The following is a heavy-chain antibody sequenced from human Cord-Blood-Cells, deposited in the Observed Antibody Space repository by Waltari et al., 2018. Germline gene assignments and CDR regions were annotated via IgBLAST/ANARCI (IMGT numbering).Heavy chain of an antibody. V-gene: IGHV4-34*01. D-gene: IGHD2-2*01. Sequence: QVQLQQWGAGLLTPSDPLSLTCAVNGGSFRGYSWRWIRQPPGKGLELIGEINHSGSTNYNPSLKSRVTISVDTSKNQFSLKLSSVTAADTAVYYCARALEGTSCYDYWGQGTLVTVSS. CDR2: INHSGST. CDR3: ARALEGTSCYDY. CDR1: GGSFRGYS. J-gene: IGHJ4*02.